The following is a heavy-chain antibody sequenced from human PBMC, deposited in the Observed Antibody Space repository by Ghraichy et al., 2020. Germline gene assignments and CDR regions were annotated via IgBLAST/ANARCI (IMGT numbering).Heavy chain of an antibody. CDR3: AREGAVAGTRGYYFDY. J-gene: IGHJ4*02. Sequence: GGSLRLSCAASGFTFSSYSMNWVSPAPGKGLEWVSYISSSSSTIFNADSVKGRFTISRDNAKNSLYLQMDSLRDEDTAVYFCAREGAVAGTRGYYFDYWGQGTLVTVSS. D-gene: IGHD6-19*01. CDR1: GFTFSSYS. V-gene: IGHV3-48*02. CDR2: ISSSSSTI.